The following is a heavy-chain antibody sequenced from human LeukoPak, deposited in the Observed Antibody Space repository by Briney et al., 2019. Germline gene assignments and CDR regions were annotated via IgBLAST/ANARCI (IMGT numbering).Heavy chain of an antibody. D-gene: IGHD6-19*01. V-gene: IGHV3-53*01. Sequence: GGSLRLSCAASGFTVSSNYMSWVRQAPGKGLEWVSVIYSGGSTYYADSVKGRFTISRDNSKNTLFLQMNSLRAEDTAVYYCAKRAVPGNAFFDNWGQGNLVTVSS. CDR3: AKRAVPGNAFFDN. CDR1: GFTVSSNY. CDR2: IYSGGST. J-gene: IGHJ4*02.